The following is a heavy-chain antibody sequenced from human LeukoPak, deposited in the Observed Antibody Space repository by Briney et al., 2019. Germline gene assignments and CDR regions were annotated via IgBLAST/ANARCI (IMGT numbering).Heavy chain of an antibody. D-gene: IGHD2-8*01. CDR1: GLTFSNHW. V-gene: IGHV3-7*01. CDR3: LTSMGY. J-gene: IGHJ4*02. Sequence: GGSLRLSCAATGLTFSNHWMIRVRQAPGKGLEWVASIKPDGSEKYYVDSVRGRFTISRDNAKNSLYLQMNSLRAEDTAVYYTLTSMGYWGQGTLVTVSS. CDR2: IKPDGSEK.